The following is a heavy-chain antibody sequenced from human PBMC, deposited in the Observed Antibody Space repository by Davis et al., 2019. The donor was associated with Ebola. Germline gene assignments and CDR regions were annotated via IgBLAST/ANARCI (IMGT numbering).Heavy chain of an antibody. J-gene: IGHJ6*02. CDR3: ARGVRSGWYDYYYYGMDV. CDR1: GYTFSSYV. V-gene: IGHV1-2*02. CDR2: INPNSGGT. Sequence: ASVKVSCKASGYTFSSYVINWVRQAPGQGLEWMGWINPNSGGTNYAQKFQGRVTMTRDTSISTAYMELSRLRSDDTAVYYCARGVRSGWYDYYYYGMDVWGQGTTVTVSS. D-gene: IGHD6-19*01.